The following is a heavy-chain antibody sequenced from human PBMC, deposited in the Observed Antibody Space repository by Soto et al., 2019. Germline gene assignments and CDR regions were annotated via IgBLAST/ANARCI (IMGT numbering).Heavy chain of an antibody. V-gene: IGHV1-18*01. Sequence: QFQLVQSGTEVKKPGASVKVSCKTSGYKFINYAISWTRQAPGQGLEWMGWISPYSGNKKYAQKFQGRVTLTTDTSTSTAYMELRSLTSDDTAIYYCARVYVATVTTGGDYWGQGTLVTVPS. CDR2: ISPYSGNK. CDR3: ARVYVATVTTGGDY. D-gene: IGHD4-17*01. CDR1: GYKFINYA. J-gene: IGHJ4*02.